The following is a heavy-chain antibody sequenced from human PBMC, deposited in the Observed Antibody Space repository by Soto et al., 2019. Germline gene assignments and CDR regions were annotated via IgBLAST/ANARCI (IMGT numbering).Heavy chain of an antibody. CDR2: IHHSGST. D-gene: IGHD6-13*01. J-gene: IGHJ4*02. CDR3: ARDQGSHPGD. Sequence: QVQLQESGPGLVRPSGTVSLTCAVSGVSISRDNWWSWVRQPPGKALEWIGEIHHSGSTNYNPSLKRRVTMTVVPSKDLFSLTLNSVTAADTAFYYCARDQGSHPGDWGQGTLVSVSS. V-gene: IGHV4-4*02. CDR1: GVSISRDNW.